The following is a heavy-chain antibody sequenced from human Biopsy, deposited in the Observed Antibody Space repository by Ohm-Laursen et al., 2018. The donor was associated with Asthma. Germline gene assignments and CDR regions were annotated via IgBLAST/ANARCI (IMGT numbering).Heavy chain of an antibody. J-gene: IGHJ3*02. Sequence: SVKVSCKASGYTFTSYYTHWVRQAPGQGLEWMGIINPSGGSTSYAQKFQGRVTMTRDTSTSTVYMELSSLRSEDTAVYYCARTYYDFLTGQVNDAFAIWGQGTMVTVSS. CDR2: INPSGGST. V-gene: IGHV1-46*01. CDR3: ARTYYDFLTGQVNDAFAI. CDR1: GYTFTSYY. D-gene: IGHD3-9*01.